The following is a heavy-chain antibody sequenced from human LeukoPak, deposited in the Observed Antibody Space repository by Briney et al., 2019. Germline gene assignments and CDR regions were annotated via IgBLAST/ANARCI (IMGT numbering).Heavy chain of an antibody. CDR2: IYPGDSDT. J-gene: IGHJ3*02. CDR3: ARQDEKLNKANIVVVVAADRGDAGPFDI. V-gene: IGHV5-51*01. CDR1: GYSFTSYW. D-gene: IGHD2-15*01. Sequence: GESLKISCKGSGYSFTSYWIGWVRQMPGKGLEWMGIIYPGDSDTRYSPSFQGQVTISADKSISTAYLQWSSLKASDTAMYYCARQDEKLNKANIVVVVAADRGDAGPFDIWGQGTMVTVSS.